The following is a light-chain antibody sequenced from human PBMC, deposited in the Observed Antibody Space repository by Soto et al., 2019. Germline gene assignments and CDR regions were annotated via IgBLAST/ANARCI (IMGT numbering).Light chain of an antibody. CDR3: ASWDDSLKGV. CDR1: NSNIGTNT. J-gene: IGLJ2*01. Sequence: QSVLTQPPSASGTPGQSVTISCSGSNSNIGTNTVNWFQQLPGTAPKLLIYGNDRRPSGVPDRFSGSKSGTSASLAISGLQSDDEADYFCASWDDSLKGVFGGGTKVTVL. CDR2: GND. V-gene: IGLV1-44*01.